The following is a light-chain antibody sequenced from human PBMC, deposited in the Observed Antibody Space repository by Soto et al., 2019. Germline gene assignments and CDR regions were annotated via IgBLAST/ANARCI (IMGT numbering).Light chain of an antibody. V-gene: IGKV3-15*01. Sequence: ETVITQSPATLSVSPGERATLSCRASQSISSDLAWYQQKPVQAPRLLIFGASTRATTIPPRFTGSRSGTEVTLTISSLQTEDFAVYDGQQYNTWPRTFGQGTRVESK. CDR3: QQYNTWPRT. J-gene: IGKJ1*01. CDR2: GAS. CDR1: QSISSD.